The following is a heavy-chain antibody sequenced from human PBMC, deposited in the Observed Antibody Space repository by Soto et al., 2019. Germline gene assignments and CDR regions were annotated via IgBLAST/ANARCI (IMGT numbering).Heavy chain of an antibody. CDR2: IYWDDDK. D-gene: IGHD7-27*01. V-gene: IGHV2-5*02. Sequence: KESGPTLVKPTQTLTLTCPFSGFSLSTSGVGVGWIRQPPGKALEWLALIYWDDDKRYSPSLKSRLTITKDTSKNQVVLTMTNMDPVDTATYYCAHSLIPNWGSRGAFDYWGQGTLVTVSS. J-gene: IGHJ4*02. CDR3: AHSLIPNWGSRGAFDY. CDR1: GFSLSTSGVG.